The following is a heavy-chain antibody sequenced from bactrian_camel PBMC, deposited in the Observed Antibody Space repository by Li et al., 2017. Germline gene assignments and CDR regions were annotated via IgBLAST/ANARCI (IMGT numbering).Heavy chain of an antibody. J-gene: IGHJ4*01. CDR3: AAASTWLCRNPSGMAY. V-gene: IGHV3S63*01. CDR1: GYTYSNYA. Sequence: VQLVESGGNSVEAGNTLTLSCAASGYTYSNYAMGWFRQAPGKEREGVATIWIRDGSTYYDDAVKGRFTISQDNAKNTLYLQMNSLSPEDTAMYYCAAASTWLCRNPSGMAYWGRGTQVTVS. CDR2: IWIRDGST. D-gene: IGHD5*01.